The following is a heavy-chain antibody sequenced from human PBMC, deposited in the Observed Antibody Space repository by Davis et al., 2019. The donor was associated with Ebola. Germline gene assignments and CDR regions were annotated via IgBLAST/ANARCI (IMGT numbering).Heavy chain of an antibody. J-gene: IGHJ4*02. Sequence: GESLKTSCAASGFTSSSFWMSWVRQAPGKGLEGVANIKQDGSEKYYVDAVKGRFTISRDNAKNSLSLEMNSLGAEDTAVYYCARVGGSCYGYWGQGALVSVSS. V-gene: IGHV3-7*01. CDR3: ARVGGSCYGY. CDR1: GFTSSSFW. CDR2: IKQDGSEK. D-gene: IGHD2-15*01.